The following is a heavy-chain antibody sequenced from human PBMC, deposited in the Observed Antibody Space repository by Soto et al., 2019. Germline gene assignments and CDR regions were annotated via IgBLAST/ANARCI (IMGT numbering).Heavy chain of an antibody. V-gene: IGHV1-69*01. CDR1: GDTFNKYA. J-gene: IGHJ4*02. CDR3: ARGIDYGGVNRIDY. D-gene: IGHD4-17*01. CDR2: IIPIFGTP. Sequence: QVQLVQSGAEVKKPGSSVKVSCKASGDTFNKYAFNWVRQAPGQGLEWMGGIIPIFGTPNYAQRVQGRVTITADESTSTAYMDLSRLRSEDTAVYYCARGIDYGGVNRIDYWGQGTLVTVSS.